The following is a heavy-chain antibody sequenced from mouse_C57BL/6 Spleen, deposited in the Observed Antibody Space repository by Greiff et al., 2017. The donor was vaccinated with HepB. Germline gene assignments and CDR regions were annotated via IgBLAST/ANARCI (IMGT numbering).Heavy chain of an antibody. CDR2: IYPGDGDT. CDR1: GYAFSSSW. Sequence: VKLQESGPELVKPGASVKISCKASGYAFSSSWMNWVKQRPGKGLEWIGRIYPGDGDTNYNGKFKGKATLTADKSSSTAYMQLSSLTSEDSAVYFCARRRAYDYDYFDYWGQGTTLTVSS. J-gene: IGHJ2*01. CDR3: ARRRAYDYDYFDY. D-gene: IGHD2-4*01. V-gene: IGHV1-82*01.